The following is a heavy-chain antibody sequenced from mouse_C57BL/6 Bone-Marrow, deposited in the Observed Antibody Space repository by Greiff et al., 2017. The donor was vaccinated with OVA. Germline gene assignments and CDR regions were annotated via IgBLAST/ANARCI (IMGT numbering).Heavy chain of an antibody. Sequence: EVKVVESGGGLVQPGGSLSLSCAASGFTFTDYYMSWVRQPPGKALEWLGFIRNKANGYTTEYSASVKGRFTISRDNSQSILYLQMNALRAEDSATYYCARYMGYYGSMGYWGQGTTLTVSS. CDR2: IRNKANGYTT. CDR3: ARYMGYYGSMGY. D-gene: IGHD1-1*01. CDR1: GFTFTDYY. J-gene: IGHJ2*01. V-gene: IGHV7-3*01.